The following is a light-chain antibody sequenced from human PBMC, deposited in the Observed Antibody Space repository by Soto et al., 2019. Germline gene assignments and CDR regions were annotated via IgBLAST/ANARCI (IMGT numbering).Light chain of an antibody. V-gene: IGKV1-27*01. CDR2: AAS. CDR3: QKYNSAPLT. CDR1: QDINNY. J-gene: IGKJ4*01. Sequence: DIQMTQSPSSLSASLGDRVTITCRASQDINNYLAWYQQRPGKVPKLLISAASTLQSGVPSRFNGGGSGTDFTLTISSLQPEDGATYYCQKYNSAPLTFGGGTKVEI.